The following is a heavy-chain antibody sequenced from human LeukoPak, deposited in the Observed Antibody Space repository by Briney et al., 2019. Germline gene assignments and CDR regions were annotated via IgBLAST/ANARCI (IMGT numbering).Heavy chain of an antibody. V-gene: IGHV3-20*04. CDR2: INWYGGNT. CDR1: GFTSDDYG. CDR3: GRNTAMVNYYYYYYMNV. D-gene: IGHD5-18*01. Sequence: PGGSLRLSCAASGFTSDDYGMSWVRQDPGNGLEGVAGINWYGGNTGYADSVKGRFIITRDNAKNSLYLQMNSLRAENTALYYCGRNTAMVNYYYYYYMNVWGKGTTVTVSS. J-gene: IGHJ6*03.